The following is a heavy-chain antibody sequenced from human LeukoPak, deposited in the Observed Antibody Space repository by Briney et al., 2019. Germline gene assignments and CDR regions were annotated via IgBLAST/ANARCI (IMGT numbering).Heavy chain of an antibody. Sequence: SVKVSWKASGGTFSSYAINWVRQAPGQGLEWMGGIVPIVNTPNYARKFQGRVTITADKSTSTAYMELSSLRSEDTAVYFCARGYSSSWRQSHFEYWGQGTLVTVSS. J-gene: IGHJ4*02. D-gene: IGHD6-13*01. V-gene: IGHV1-69*06. CDR2: IVPIVNTP. CDR3: ARGYSSSWRQSHFEY. CDR1: GGTFSSYA.